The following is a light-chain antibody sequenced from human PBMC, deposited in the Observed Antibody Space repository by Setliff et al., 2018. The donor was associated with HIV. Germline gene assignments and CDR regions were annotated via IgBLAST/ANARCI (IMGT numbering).Light chain of an antibody. Sequence: QSLLPQPRSVSGSPGQSVTISCTGTTSDIGNYNYVSWHQGHPGKARKLIIYDVSKWPSGVPDRFSGSKSGNTASLTISGLQAEDEADYYGYSFAGKDTWIFGGG. CDR1: TSDIGNYNY. CDR3: YSFAGKDTWI. J-gene: IGLJ2*01. V-gene: IGLV2-11*01. CDR2: DVS.